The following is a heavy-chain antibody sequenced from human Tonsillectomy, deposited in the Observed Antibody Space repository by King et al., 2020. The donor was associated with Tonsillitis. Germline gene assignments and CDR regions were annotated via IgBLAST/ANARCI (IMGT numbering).Heavy chain of an antibody. J-gene: IGHJ4*02. Sequence: VQLVESGGGVVQPGRSLRLSCAASGFPFSSYGMHWVRQAPGKGLEWVAVIWYDGSNKYYADSVKGRFTISRDNSKNTLYPQMNSLRAEDTVVYYCARDPDYYGSGSYYDHWGQGNMVTVSS. CDR1: GFPFSSYG. CDR3: ARDPDYYGSGSYYDH. D-gene: IGHD3-10*01. V-gene: IGHV3-33*08. CDR2: IWYDGSNK.